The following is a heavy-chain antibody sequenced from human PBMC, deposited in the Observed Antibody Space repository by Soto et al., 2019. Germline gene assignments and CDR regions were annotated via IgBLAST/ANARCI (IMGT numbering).Heavy chain of an antibody. CDR2: ISSMSSYI. Sequence: GGSLRLSCAASGFTFSSYSMNWVRQAPGKGLEWVSSISSMSSYIYYADSVKGRFTISRDNAKTSLYLQMNSLRAEDTAVYYCARDLKTGTIFGVVIVPVYYYYGMDVWGQGTTVTVSS. V-gene: IGHV3-21*01. CDR1: GFTFSSYS. CDR3: ARDLKTGTIFGVVIVPVYYYYGMDV. D-gene: IGHD3-3*01. J-gene: IGHJ6*02.